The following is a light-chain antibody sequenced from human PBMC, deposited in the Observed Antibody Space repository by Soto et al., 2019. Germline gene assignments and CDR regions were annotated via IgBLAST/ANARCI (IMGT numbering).Light chain of an antibody. J-gene: IGLJ1*01. Sequence: QSALTQPPSVSGSPGQSVAFSCTGTSSDVGSYDRVSWYQHPPGTAPKLMIYDVSNRPSGVPDRFSGSKSGNTASLTISGLPAADEADYYCSPYTRSSTYVFGTGTNVTVL. V-gene: IGLV2-18*02. CDR3: SPYTRSSTYV. CDR2: DVS. CDR1: SSDVGSYDR.